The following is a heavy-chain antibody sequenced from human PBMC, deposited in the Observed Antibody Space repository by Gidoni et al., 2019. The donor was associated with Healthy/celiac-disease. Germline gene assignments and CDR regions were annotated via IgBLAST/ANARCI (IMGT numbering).Heavy chain of an antibody. V-gene: IGHV1-69*06. CDR2: VIPIFGTA. CDR3: ARVPPPEIAAAGT. CDR1: GGTFSSYA. J-gene: IGHJ5*02. Sequence: QVQLVQPGAAVKKPGSSVKVSCQAPGGTFSSYAISWVRQAPAQGLEWMGGVIPIFGTASYAQKFQGRVTITADKSTSTAYMELSSLRSEDTAVYYCARVPPPEIAAAGTWGQGTLVTVSS. D-gene: IGHD6-13*01.